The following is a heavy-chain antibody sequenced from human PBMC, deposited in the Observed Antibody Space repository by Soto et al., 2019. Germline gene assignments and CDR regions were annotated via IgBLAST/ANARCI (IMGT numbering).Heavy chain of an antibody. Sequence: QVQLQESGPGLVKPSETLSLTCTVSGGSVSSGSYYCSWIRQPPGKGLEWIGYIYYSGSTNYNPSLKSRVTISVDTSKNQFSLKLSSVTAADTAVYYCARGAYCAGDCYLGWGQGTLVTVSS. J-gene: IGHJ4*02. CDR3: ARGAYCAGDCYLG. CDR1: GGSVSSGSYY. V-gene: IGHV4-61*01. CDR2: IYYSGST. D-gene: IGHD2-21*02.